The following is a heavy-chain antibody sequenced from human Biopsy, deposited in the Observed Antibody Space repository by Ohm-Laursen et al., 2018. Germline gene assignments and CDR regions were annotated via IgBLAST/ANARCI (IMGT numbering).Heavy chain of an antibody. J-gene: IGHJ3*01. CDR1: GGTFTNHA. CDR2: RIPYFNTI. CDR3: VGGQRGPPIGVTVPGDAFDL. V-gene: IGHV1-69*13. D-gene: IGHD2/OR15-2a*01. Sequence: ASVKVSCKASGGTFTNHAFGWARQAPGQGLEWMGGRIPYFNTIYYARNFQDRAVITADRSARTTDMQLSGLRPDDTAVYYCVGGQRGPPIGVTVPGDAFDLWGPGTMVTVSP.